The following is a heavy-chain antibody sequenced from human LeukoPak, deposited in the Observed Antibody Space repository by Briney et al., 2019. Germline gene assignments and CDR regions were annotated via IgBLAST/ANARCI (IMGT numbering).Heavy chain of an antibody. CDR3: AREMGILGYFDY. CDR2: INPNSGGT. D-gene: IGHD7-27*01. CDR1: GYTFTGYY. J-gene: IGHJ4*02. Sequence: VASVTVSCKASGYTFTGYYMHWVRQAPGQGLEWMGWINPNSGGTNYAQKFQGRVTMTRDTSISTAYMELSRLRSDDTAVYYCAREMGILGYFDYWGQGTLVTVSS. V-gene: IGHV1-2*02.